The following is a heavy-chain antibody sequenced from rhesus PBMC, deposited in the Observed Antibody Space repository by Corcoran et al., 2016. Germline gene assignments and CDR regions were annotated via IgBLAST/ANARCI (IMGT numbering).Heavy chain of an antibody. V-gene: IGHV2S2*01. Sequence: QVTLKESGPALVKPTQTLPLTCTFSGFSLSTSGMRVSWIRHPPVKALEWLARIDWDNDKYYSTSLKSRLTISKDTSKNQVVLTMTNMDPVDTATYYCARGTGYLGYFDYWGQGVLVTVSS. CDR3: ARGTGYLGYFDY. CDR1: GFSLSTSGMR. J-gene: IGHJ4*01. D-gene: IGHD3-3*01. CDR2: IDWDNDK.